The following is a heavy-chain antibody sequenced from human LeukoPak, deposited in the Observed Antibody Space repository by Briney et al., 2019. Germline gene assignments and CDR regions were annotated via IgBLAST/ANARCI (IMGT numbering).Heavy chain of an antibody. D-gene: IGHD6-13*01. V-gene: IGHV4-34*01. CDR1: GGSFSGYY. J-gene: IGHJ5*02. Sequence: SETLSLTCAVYGGSFSGYYWSWIRQPPGKGLEWIGEINHSGSTNYNPSLKSRVTISVDTSKNQFSLKLSSVTAADTAVYYCASIKRSSSWYGNWFDPWGQGTLVTVSS. CDR3: ASIKRSSSWYGNWFDP. CDR2: INHSGST.